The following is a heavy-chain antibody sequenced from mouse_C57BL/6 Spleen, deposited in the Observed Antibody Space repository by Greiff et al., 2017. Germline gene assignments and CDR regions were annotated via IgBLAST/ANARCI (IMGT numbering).Heavy chain of an antibody. CDR2: INYDGSST. CDR3: AREDYGRGFAY. J-gene: IGHJ3*01. V-gene: IGHV5-16*01. CDR1: GFTFSDYY. Sequence: EVNLVESEGGLVQPGSSMKLSCTASGFTFSDYYMAWVRQVPEKGLEWVANINYDGSSTYYLDSLKSRFIISRDNAKNILYLQMSSLKSEDTATYYCAREDYGRGFAYWGQGTLVTVSA. D-gene: IGHD1-1*01.